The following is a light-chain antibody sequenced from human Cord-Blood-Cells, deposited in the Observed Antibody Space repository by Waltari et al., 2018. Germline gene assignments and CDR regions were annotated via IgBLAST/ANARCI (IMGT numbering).Light chain of an antibody. J-gene: IGKJ1*01. CDR3: QQYNSSPWT. V-gene: IGKV1-5*01. Sequence: DIQMTQSPSTMSASVGDRVTIPCRASQSISSWLAWYQQKPGKAPKLLIYDASSLESGVPSRFSGSGSGTEFTLTISSLQPDDFATYYCQQYNSSPWTFGQGTKVEIK. CDR1: QSISSW. CDR2: DAS.